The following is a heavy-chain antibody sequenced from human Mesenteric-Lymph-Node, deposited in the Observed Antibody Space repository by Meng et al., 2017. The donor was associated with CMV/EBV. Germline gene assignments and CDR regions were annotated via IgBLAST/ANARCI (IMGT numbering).Heavy chain of an antibody. V-gene: IGHV4-34*12. CDR1: GGSFSDNF. J-gene: IGHJ4*02. CDR2: IIHNGDT. D-gene: IGHD6-19*01. CDR3: ARVRSGKYENIDY. Sequence: CAGYGGSFSDNFWSWIRQPPGGGLEWIGEIIHNGDTNYNPSLKSRVTISIDTSKNQLFLIMNSLSAADTAVYYCARVRSGKYENIDYWGQGVLVTVSS.